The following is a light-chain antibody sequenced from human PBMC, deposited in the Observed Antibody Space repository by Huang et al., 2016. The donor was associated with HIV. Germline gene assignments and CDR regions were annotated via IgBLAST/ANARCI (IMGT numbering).Light chain of an antibody. CDR1: QSITTY. CDR3: QQSYNLPYT. J-gene: IGKJ2*01. Sequence: DIQMTQSPPSLSASLGDRVTITCRASQSITTYLNWYRHKPGEAPKLLIHATSTLQNGGPSSFSGGGSGTDFTLTITNLQPEDVASYYCQQSYNLPYTFGRGTKVDIK. V-gene: IGKV1-39*01. CDR2: ATS.